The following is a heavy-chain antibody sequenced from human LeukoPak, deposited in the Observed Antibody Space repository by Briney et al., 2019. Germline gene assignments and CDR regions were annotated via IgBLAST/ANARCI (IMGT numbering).Heavy chain of an antibody. D-gene: IGHD1-26*01. J-gene: IGHJ3*02. CDR3: ARARGSFKRDAFDI. V-gene: IGHV4-59*01. Sequence: PSETLSLTCTVSGGSISSYYWSWIRQPPGKGLEWIGYIYYSGSTNYNPSLKSRVTISVDTSKNQFSLKLSSVTAADTAVYYCARARGSFKRDAFDIWGQGKMVTVSS. CDR2: IYYSGST. CDR1: GGSISSYY.